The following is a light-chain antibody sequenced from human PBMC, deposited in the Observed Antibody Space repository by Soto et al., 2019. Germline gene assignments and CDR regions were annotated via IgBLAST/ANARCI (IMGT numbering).Light chain of an antibody. CDR2: YDS. V-gene: IGLV3-21*04. J-gene: IGLJ1*01. CDR3: QVWDSSSDHDA. CDR1: NIGTKS. Sequence: SYELTQPPSVSVAPGKTARITCGGNNIGTKSVHWYQQKPGQAPVLVIYYDSDRPSGIPERFSGSKSGNTATLTLSRVEAGDEADYYCQVWDSSSDHDAFGTGTKLTVL.